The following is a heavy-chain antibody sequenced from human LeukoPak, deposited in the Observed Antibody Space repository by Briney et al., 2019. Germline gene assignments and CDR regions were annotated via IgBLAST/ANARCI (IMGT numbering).Heavy chain of an antibody. CDR3: ARRYCTNGVCYHDRGAFDI. V-gene: IGHV1-69*06. J-gene: IGHJ3*02. Sequence: SVKVSCKASGYTFTGYYMLWVRQAPGQGLEWMGGIIPIFGTSNYAQKFQGRVTIIADKSTSTAYMELSSLRSEDAAVYYCARRYCTNGVCYHDRGAFDIWGQGTMVIVSS. CDR2: IIPIFGTS. CDR1: GYTFTGYY. D-gene: IGHD2-8*01.